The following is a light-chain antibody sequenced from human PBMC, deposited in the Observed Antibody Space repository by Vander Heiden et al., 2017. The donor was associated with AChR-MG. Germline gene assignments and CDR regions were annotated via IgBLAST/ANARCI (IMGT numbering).Light chain of an antibody. V-gene: IGKV1-NL1*01. Sequence: DIQMSQSPSSLSASVGDRVTITCRASQAISNSLAWYQQRPGKAPKLLLYAASRLKSGVPSRFSGSGSGTDYTLTISTLQPEDFATYYCQQYDSTPVTFGQGTNLEIK. CDR1: QAISNS. J-gene: IGKJ2*01. CDR3: QQYDSTPVT. CDR2: AAS.